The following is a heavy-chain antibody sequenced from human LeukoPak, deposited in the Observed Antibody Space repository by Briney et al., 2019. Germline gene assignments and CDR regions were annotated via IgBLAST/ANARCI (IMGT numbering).Heavy chain of an antibody. CDR3: ARGEHRFWSGYYYY. J-gene: IGHJ4*02. V-gene: IGHV1-3*01. Sequence: EASVKVSCKASGYTFTSYAMRWVRQAPGQRLEWMGWINAGNGNTKYSQKFQGRVTITRDTSASTAYMELSSLRSEDTAVYYCARGEHRFWSGYYYYWGQGTLVTVSS. CDR1: GYTFTSYA. D-gene: IGHD3-3*01. CDR2: INAGNGNT.